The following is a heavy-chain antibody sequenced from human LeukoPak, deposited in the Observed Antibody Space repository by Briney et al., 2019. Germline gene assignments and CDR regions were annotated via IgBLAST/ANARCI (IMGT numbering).Heavy chain of an antibody. J-gene: IGHJ4*02. CDR2: IYYSGST. D-gene: IGHD3-22*01. V-gene: IGHV4-39*01. Sequence: TSESLSLTCAVSGCSISSSSNYWVRLPQPPGQGWVWTMSIYYSGSTYYNPSLKSRVTISVDTSKNQFSLKLSSVTAADTAVYYCARYMSSGYYYPFNYWGQGTLVTVSS. CDR3: ARYMSSGYYYPFNY. CDR1: GCSISSSSNY.